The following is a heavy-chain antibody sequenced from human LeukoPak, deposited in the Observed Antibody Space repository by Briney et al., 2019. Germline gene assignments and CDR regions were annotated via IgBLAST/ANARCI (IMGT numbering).Heavy chain of an antibody. D-gene: IGHD3-10*01. V-gene: IGHV3-23*01. CDR2: ISGSGGST. CDR1: GFTFSSYA. Sequence: VGSLRLSCAASGFTFSSYAMSWVRQAPGKGLEWVSAISGSGGSTYYADSVKGRFTISRDNSKNTLYLQMNSLRAEDTAVYYCAKDMGRWFGELTYFDYWGQGTLVTVSS. J-gene: IGHJ4*02. CDR3: AKDMGRWFGELTYFDY.